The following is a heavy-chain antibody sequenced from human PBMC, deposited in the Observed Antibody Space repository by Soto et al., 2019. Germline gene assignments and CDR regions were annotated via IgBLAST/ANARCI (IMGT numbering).Heavy chain of an antibody. V-gene: IGHV3-23*01. Sequence: GSLRLSCAASGFTFSSYAMSWVRQAPGKGLEWVSAVSGTGGSTYYADSVKGRFTISRDNSKNTLYLQMNSLRAEDTAVYYCAKDHRTTVTTPFYYYYGMDVWGQGTTVTVSS. J-gene: IGHJ6*02. D-gene: IGHD4-17*01. CDR1: GFTFSSYA. CDR3: AKDHRTTVTTPFYYYYGMDV. CDR2: VSGTGGST.